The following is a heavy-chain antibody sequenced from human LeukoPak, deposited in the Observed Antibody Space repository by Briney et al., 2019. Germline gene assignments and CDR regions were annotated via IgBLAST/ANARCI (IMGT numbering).Heavy chain of an antibody. V-gene: IGHV7-4-1*02. CDR1: GYTFTSYA. J-gene: IGHJ4*02. Sequence: GASVKVSCKASGYTFTSYAMNWVRQAPGQGLELMGWINTNTGNPTYAQGFTGRFVFSLDTSVSTAYLQISSLKAKDTAVYYCAREGGLYSSSSSWGLFGYWGQGTLVTVSS. CDR3: AREGGLYSSSSSWGLFGY. CDR2: INTNTGNP. D-gene: IGHD6-6*01.